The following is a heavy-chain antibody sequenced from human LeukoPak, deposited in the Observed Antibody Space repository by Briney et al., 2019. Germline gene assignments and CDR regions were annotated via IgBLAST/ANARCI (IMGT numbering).Heavy chain of an antibody. CDR3: ARDGTTSITIFGLAIKGYFDL. J-gene: IGHJ2*01. CDR1: GFTFSSYA. Sequence: GGSLRLSCAASGFTFSSYAMSWVCQAPGKGLEWVSAISGSGGSTYYADSVKGRFTISRDNSKNTLYLQMNSLRAEDTAVYYCARDGTTSITIFGLAIKGYFDLWGRGTLVTVSS. CDR2: ISGSGGST. V-gene: IGHV3-23*01. D-gene: IGHD3-3*01.